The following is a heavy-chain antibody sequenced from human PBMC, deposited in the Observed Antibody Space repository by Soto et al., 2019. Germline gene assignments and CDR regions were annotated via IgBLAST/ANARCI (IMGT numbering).Heavy chain of an antibody. V-gene: IGHV4-59*08. CDR3: ARMRRGESLDFYYYYYMDV. Sequence: PSETLSLTCTVSGGSISSYYWSWIRQPPGKGLEWIGYIYCSGSTNYNPSLKSRVTISVDTSKNQFSLKLSSVTAADTAVYYCARMRRGESLDFYYYYYMDVWGKGTTVTVSS. CDR2: IYCSGST. J-gene: IGHJ6*03. D-gene: IGHD3-10*01. CDR1: GGSISSYY.